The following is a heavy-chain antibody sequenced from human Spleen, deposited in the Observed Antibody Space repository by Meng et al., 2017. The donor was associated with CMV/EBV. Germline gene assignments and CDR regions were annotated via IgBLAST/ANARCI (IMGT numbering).Heavy chain of an antibody. Sequence: GESLKISCAASGFTFSSYSMNWVRQAPGKGLEWVSSISSSSSYIYYADSVKGRFTISRDNSKNTLYLQMNSLRAEDTAVYYCAKDKHCSSTSCYTRGYGMDVWGQGTTVTVSS. V-gene: IGHV3-21*04. CDR1: GFTFSSYS. CDR2: ISSSSSYI. D-gene: IGHD2-2*02. J-gene: IGHJ6*02. CDR3: AKDKHCSSTSCYTRGYGMDV.